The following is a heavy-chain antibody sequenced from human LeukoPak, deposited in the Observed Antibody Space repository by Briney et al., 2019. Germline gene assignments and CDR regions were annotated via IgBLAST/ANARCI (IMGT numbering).Heavy chain of an antibody. CDR1: GYTFTSYG. CDR3: ARNPSYCSGGSCYSDAYYYMDV. J-gene: IGHJ6*03. V-gene: IGHV1-18*01. CDR2: ISAYNGNT. Sequence: ASVKVSCKASGYTFTSYGISWVRQAPGQGLEWMGWISAYNGNTNYAQKLQGRVTMTTDTSTSTAYMELRSLRSDDTAVYYCARNPSYCSGGSCYSDAYYYMDVWGKGTTVTVSS. D-gene: IGHD2-15*01.